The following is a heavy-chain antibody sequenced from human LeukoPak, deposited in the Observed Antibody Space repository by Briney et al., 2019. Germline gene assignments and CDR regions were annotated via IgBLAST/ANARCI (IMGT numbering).Heavy chain of an antibody. J-gene: IGHJ4*02. Sequence: PGGSLRLSCKASGFTFSNYAMSWVRQAPGKGLEWVSFIYSDNTHYSDSVKGRFTISRDNSKNTLYLQMNSLRAEDTAVYYCARRAGAYSHPYDYWGQGTLVTVSS. CDR2: IYSDNT. CDR1: GFTFSNYA. D-gene: IGHD4/OR15-4a*01. CDR3: ARRAGAYSHPYDY. V-gene: IGHV3-53*01.